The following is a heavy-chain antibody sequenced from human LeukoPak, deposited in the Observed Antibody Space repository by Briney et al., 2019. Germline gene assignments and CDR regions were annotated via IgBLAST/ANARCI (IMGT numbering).Heavy chain of an antibody. J-gene: IGHJ4*02. Sequence: ASVKVSCKASGGTFSSYAISWVRQAPGQGLEWMGGIIPIFGTANYAQKFQGRVTITADESTSTAYMELSSLRSEDTAVYYCARAQQLFAPRLLAYWGQGTLVTVSS. CDR1: GGTFSSYA. CDR2: IIPIFGTA. V-gene: IGHV1-69*13. D-gene: IGHD5-18*01. CDR3: ARAQQLFAPRLLAY.